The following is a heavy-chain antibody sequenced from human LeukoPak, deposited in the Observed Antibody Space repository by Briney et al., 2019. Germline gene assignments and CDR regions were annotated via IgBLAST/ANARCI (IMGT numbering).Heavy chain of an antibody. CDR3: ATDEGIAVAGSLGY. J-gene: IGHJ4*02. CDR1: GYTLTELS. Sequence: ASVKVSCKVSGYTLTELSMHWVRQAPGKGLEWLGGFDPEDGETIYAQKFQGRVTMTEDTSTDTAYMELSSLRSEDTAVYYCATDEGIAVAGSLGYWGQGTLVTVSS. V-gene: IGHV1-24*01. CDR2: FDPEDGET. D-gene: IGHD6-19*01.